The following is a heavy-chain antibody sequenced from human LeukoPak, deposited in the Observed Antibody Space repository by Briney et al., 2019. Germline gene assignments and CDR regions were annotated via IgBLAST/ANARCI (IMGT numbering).Heavy chain of an antibody. CDR2: ISGSGGST. CDR1: GFTFSSYA. Sequence: GGSLRLSCAASGFTFSSYAMSWVRQAPGKGLEWVSAISGSGGSTYYADSVKGRFTISRDNSKNTLYPQMNSLRAEDTAVYYCASGSGYEEYYFDYWGQGTLVTVSS. CDR3: ASGSGYEEYYFDY. J-gene: IGHJ4*02. D-gene: IGHD3-22*01. V-gene: IGHV3-23*01.